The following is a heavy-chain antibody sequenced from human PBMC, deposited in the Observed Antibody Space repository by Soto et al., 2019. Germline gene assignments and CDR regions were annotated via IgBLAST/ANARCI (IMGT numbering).Heavy chain of an antibody. CDR3: AKDLLAVVAGLLPYFDY. D-gene: IGHD2-15*01. V-gene: IGHV3-23*01. Sequence: GGSLRLSCAASGFTFSSYAMSWVRQAPGKGLEWVSAISGSGGSTYYADSVKGRFTISRDNSKNTLYLQMNSLRAEDTAVYYCAKDLLAVVAGLLPYFDYWGQGTLVTVSS. CDR2: ISGSGGST. J-gene: IGHJ4*02. CDR1: GFTFSSYA.